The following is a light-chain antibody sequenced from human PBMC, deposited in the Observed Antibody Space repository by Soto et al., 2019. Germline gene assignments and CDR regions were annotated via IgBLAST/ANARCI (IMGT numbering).Light chain of an antibody. Sequence: ILLAQSPRTLSLSPGERATLSCRASQQVSRSYLACFQQNPGQARRLPIFGVSGGSNVIPGRFRGSGAGTEFTLTTCSIERVDFADYYTQQRRHWPTGATFGQGTRLEIK. V-gene: IGKV3D-20*02. CDR3: QQRRHWPTGAT. CDR2: GVS. CDR1: QQVSRSY. J-gene: IGKJ5*01.